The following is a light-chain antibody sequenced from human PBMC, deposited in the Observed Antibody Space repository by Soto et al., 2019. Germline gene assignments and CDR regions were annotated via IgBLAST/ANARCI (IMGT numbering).Light chain of an antibody. Sequence: QSALTQPPSASASPGQSVTISCTGTSSDVGGYNYVSWYQQHPGKAPKLMIYEVSKRPSGVPDRFSGSKSGNTASLTVSGLKAEDEADYYCSSYAGSNNIVFGGGTKVTVL. V-gene: IGLV2-8*01. CDR1: SSDVGGYNY. CDR2: EVS. CDR3: SSYAGSNNIV. J-gene: IGLJ2*01.